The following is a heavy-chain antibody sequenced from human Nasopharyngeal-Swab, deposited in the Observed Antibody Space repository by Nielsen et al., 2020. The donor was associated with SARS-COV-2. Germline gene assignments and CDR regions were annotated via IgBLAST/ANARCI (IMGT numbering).Heavy chain of an antibody. V-gene: IGHV3-53*01. D-gene: IGHD4-17*01. CDR2: IYSGGST. CDR1: GFTFSSYN. CDR3: ARDIYGDYPFDY. Sequence: GGSLRLSCAASGFTFSSYNINWVRQAPGKGLEWVSVIYSGGSTYYADSVKGRFTISRDNSKNTLYLQMNSLRAEDTAVYYCARDIYGDYPFDYWGQGTLVTVSS. J-gene: IGHJ4*02.